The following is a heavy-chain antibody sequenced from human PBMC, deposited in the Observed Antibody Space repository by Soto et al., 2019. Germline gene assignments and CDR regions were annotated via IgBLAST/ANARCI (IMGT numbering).Heavy chain of an antibody. CDR2: IYHSGST. V-gene: IGHV4-30-2*01. CDR1: VGSISSGGYS. CDR3: ARSLVFSFDY. Sequence: PSETLSLTCAVSVGSISSGGYSWSWIRQPPGKGLEWIGYIYHSGSTYYNPSLKSRVTISVDRSKNQFSLELSSVTAADTAVYYCARSLVFSFDYWGQGTLVTV. J-gene: IGHJ4*02. D-gene: IGHD2-21*01.